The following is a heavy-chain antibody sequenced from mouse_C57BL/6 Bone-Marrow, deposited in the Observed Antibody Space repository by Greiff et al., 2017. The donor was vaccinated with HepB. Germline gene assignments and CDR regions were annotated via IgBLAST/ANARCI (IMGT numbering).Heavy chain of an antibody. D-gene: IGHD2-10*01. Sequence: EVKVVESGPVLVKPGASVKMSCKASGYTFTDYYMNWVKQSHGKSLEWIGVINPYNGGTSYNQKFKGKATLTVDKSSSTAYMELNSLTSEDSAVYYCASPYSTRWGQGTTLTVSS. CDR2: INPYNGGT. J-gene: IGHJ2*01. CDR1: GYTFTDYY. V-gene: IGHV1-19*01. CDR3: ASPYSTR.